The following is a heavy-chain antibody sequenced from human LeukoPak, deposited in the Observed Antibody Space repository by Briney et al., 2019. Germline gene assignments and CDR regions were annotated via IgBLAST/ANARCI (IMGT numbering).Heavy chain of an antibody. J-gene: IGHJ6*02. CDR3: ASGGAADPYYYYYGMDV. V-gene: IGHV4-59*01. Sequence: SETLSLTCTVSGGSISSYYWSWIRQPPGKGLEWIGYIYYSGSTNYNPSLKSRVTISVDTSKNQFSLKLSSVTAADTAVYYCASGGAADPYYYYYGMDVWGQGTTVTVSS. CDR1: GGSISSYY. D-gene: IGHD6-13*01. CDR2: IYYSGST.